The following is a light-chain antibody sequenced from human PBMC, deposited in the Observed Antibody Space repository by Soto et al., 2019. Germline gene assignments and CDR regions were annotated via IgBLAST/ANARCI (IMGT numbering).Light chain of an antibody. CDR1: QTISTY. CDR2: GAS. J-gene: IGKJ2*01. Sequence: DIQMTQSPSSLSASVGDSVTITCRASQTISTYLHWYQQSPGKAPKLLIHGASTLQGGVPSRFSGSGVGTDFTLTISGRQPDDFATYYCQQSYRIPYTGGQGTKLEIK. V-gene: IGKV1-39*01. CDR3: QQSYRIPYT.